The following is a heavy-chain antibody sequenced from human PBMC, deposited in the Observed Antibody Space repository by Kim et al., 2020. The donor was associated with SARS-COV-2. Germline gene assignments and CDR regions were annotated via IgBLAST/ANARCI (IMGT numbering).Heavy chain of an antibody. D-gene: IGHD4-17*01. CDR1: GYSISSGYY. CDR3: ARDGAYGDYVSFDI. CDR2: IYHSGST. Sequence: SETLSLTCTVSGYSISSGYYWGWIRQPPGKGLEWIGSIYHSGSTYYNPSLKSRVTISVDTSKNQFSLKLSSVTAADTAVYYCARDGAYGDYVSFDIWGQGTMVTVSS. J-gene: IGHJ3*02. V-gene: IGHV4-38-2*02.